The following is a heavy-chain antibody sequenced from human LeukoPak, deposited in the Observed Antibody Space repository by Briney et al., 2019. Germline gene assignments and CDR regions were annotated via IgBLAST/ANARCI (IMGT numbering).Heavy chain of an antibody. J-gene: IGHJ4*02. V-gene: IGHV1-46*01. CDR3: ARDPYYGSGTYNYFDY. CDR1: GYTFGSHC. D-gene: IGHD3-10*01. Sequence: GASVKVSCKTSGYTFGSHCIHWVRQAPGQGPEWMGISNPRGGGTSYAQKFQGRLTMTRDTSTSTVYLELSSLRSEDTAVYYCARDPYYGSGTYNYFDYWGQGTLVTVSS. CDR2: SNPRGGGT.